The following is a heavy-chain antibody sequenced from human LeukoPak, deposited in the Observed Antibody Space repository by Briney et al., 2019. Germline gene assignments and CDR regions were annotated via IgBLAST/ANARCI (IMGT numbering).Heavy chain of an antibody. D-gene: IGHD2-2*01. CDR2: ISWDGGST. CDR3: AKGDCSGTSCYPDY. CDR1: GFTFDDYA. J-gene: IGHJ4*02. Sequence: GGSLRLSCAASGFTFDDYAMHWVCQAPGKGLEWVSLISWDGGSTYYADSVKGRFTISRDNSKNSLYLQMNSLRAEDTALYYCAKGDCSGTSCYPDYWGQGTLVTVSS. V-gene: IGHV3-43D*03.